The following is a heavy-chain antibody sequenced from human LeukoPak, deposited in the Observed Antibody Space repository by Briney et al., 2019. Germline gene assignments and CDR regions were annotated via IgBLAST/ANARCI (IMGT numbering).Heavy chain of an antibody. CDR3: ARVWFGEFYNWFDP. CDR1: GGSISNYF. J-gene: IGHJ5*02. CDR2: IYYSETT. D-gene: IGHD3-10*01. V-gene: IGHV4-59*01. Sequence: KASETLSLTCSVSGGSISNYFWSWIRQPPGKGLECIGFIYYSETTNYNPSFKSRVTISVDTSKNQFSLKLNSVTAADTAVYYCARVWFGEFYNWFDPWGQGTLVTVSS.